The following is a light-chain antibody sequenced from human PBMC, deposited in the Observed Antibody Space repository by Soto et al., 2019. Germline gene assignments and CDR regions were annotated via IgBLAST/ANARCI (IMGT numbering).Light chain of an antibody. CDR1: QSVSSSY. Sequence: EIVLTQSPGTLSLSPGERATLSCRASQSVSSSYLAWYQQKPGQAPRLLIYGASSRATGIPDRFSGSGSGTAFTLTISRLEPEDVAVYYCQQYGSSLWTFGQGTKVEIK. J-gene: IGKJ1*01. CDR3: QQYGSSLWT. V-gene: IGKV3-20*01. CDR2: GAS.